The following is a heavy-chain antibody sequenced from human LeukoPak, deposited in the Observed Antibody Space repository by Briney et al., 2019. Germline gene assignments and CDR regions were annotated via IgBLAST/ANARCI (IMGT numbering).Heavy chain of an antibody. Sequence: PGGSLRLSCAASGFTVSSNYMSWVRQAPGKGLEWVSIIYNGCGSTYYADSVKGRFTISRDNSKNTLYLQMNSLRAEDTAVYYCARAPHYDPPIDWGQGSLVTVSS. D-gene: IGHD3-3*01. CDR1: GFTVSSNY. V-gene: IGHV3-53*01. CDR3: ARAPHYDPPID. CDR2: IYNGCGST. J-gene: IGHJ4*02.